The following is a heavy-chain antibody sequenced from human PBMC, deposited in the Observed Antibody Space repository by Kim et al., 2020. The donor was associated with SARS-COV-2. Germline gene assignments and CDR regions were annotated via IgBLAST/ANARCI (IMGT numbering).Heavy chain of an antibody. CDR3: ARGTVSGFNKFDL. CDR1: GFSVSDCY. V-gene: IGHV3-11*06. CDR2: ISGNSAYT. Sequence: GGSLRLSCVASGFSVSDCYMSWIRQAPGKGLEWVSYISGNSAYTNYASSVKGRFTISKDNAKNSLYLQMNSLRVEDMAVYDCARGTVSGFNKFDLWGQGTLVTVSS. D-gene: IGHD6-19*01. J-gene: IGHJ4*02.